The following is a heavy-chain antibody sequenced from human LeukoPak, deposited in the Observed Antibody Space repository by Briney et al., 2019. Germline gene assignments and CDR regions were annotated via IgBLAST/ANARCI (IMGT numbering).Heavy chain of an antibody. CDR1: GFIFSSYA. Sequence: PGGSLRLSCAASGFIFSSYAMSWVRQAPGKGLEWVSGISGSGGSTDYADSVKGRFTISRDNSRNTLYLQMNSLRAEDTAVYYCASPLIYDYTNRFSQYWGQGTLVTVSS. CDR3: ASPLIYDYTNRFSQY. V-gene: IGHV3-23*01. CDR2: ISGSGGST. D-gene: IGHD4-11*01. J-gene: IGHJ4*02.